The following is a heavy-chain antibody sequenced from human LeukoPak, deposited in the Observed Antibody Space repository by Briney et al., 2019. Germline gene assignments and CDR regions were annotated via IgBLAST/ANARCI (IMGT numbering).Heavy chain of an antibody. Sequence: SETLSLTCTVSGGSIGSYYWSWIRQPPGKGLEWIGYIYTSGSTNYNPSLKSRVTISVDTSKNQFSLKLSSVTAADTAVYYCARRSAARIFDYWGQGALVTVSS. CDR3: ARRSAARIFDY. V-gene: IGHV4-4*09. D-gene: IGHD1-14*01. J-gene: IGHJ4*02. CDR1: GGSIGSYY. CDR2: IYTSGST.